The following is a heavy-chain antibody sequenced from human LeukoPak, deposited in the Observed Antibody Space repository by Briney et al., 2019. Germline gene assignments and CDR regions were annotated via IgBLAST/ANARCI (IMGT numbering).Heavy chain of an antibody. J-gene: IGHJ4*02. D-gene: IGHD6-19*01. CDR2: VNSDGSST. CDR3: ARGSTQYSSGWYGLDY. Sequence: GGSLRLSCAASGFTFSSYWMHWVRQAPGKGLVWVSRVNSDGSSTAYADSVKGRFTISRDNAKNTLYLQMNSLRAEDTAVYYCARGSTQYSSGWYGLDYWGQGTLVTVSS. V-gene: IGHV3-74*01. CDR1: GFTFSSYW.